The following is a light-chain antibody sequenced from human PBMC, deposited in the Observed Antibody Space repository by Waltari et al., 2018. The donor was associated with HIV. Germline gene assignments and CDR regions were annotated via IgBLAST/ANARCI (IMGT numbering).Light chain of an antibody. CDR3: TSYAGSDNLML. CDR1: SNDVGPHDY. V-gene: IGLV2-8*01. Sequence: QSALTQPPTASGSPGQSVTISCSGTSNDVGPHDYVSWYQQHQDKAPRLIIYEVYNGPSGVPDRFSGSKSGNTASLTVSGLQAEDEADYYCTSYAGSDNLMLFGGGTKVTVL. CDR2: EVY. J-gene: IGLJ2*01.